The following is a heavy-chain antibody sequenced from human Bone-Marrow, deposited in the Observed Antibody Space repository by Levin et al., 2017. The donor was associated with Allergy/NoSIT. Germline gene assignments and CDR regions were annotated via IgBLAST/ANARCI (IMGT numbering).Heavy chain of an antibody. CDR3: AKCSCWYGKGYFDL. CDR2: IYSGGDT. V-gene: IGHV3-53*01. CDR1: GFTVSSNY. J-gene: IGHJ2*01. D-gene: IGHD6-19*01. Sequence: PGGSLRLSCAASGFTVSSNYMSWVRQAPGKGLEWVSVIYSGGDTKYTESVKGRFTISRDNSKNTLYLQMNSLRAADTAVYYCAKCSCWYGKGYFDLWGRGTLVTVSS.